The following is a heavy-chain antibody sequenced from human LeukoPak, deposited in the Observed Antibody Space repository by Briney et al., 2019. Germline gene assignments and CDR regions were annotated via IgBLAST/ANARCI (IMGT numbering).Heavy chain of an antibody. CDR2: IDPSDSYT. D-gene: IGHD2-8*01. CDR3: ARSPSGNGYYGMDV. CDR1: GYSFINYW. V-gene: IGHV5-10-1*01. J-gene: IGHJ6*02. Sequence: PGESLKISCQASGYSFINYWVGWVRQVPGKGLEWMGRIDPSDSYTNYSPSFQGHVTISADKSISTAYLQWSSLKASDTAMYYCARSPSGNGYYGMDVWGQGTTVTVSS.